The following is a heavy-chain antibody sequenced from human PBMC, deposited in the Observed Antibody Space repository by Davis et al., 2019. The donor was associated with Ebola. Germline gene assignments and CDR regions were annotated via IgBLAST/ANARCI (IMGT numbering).Heavy chain of an antibody. D-gene: IGHD5-18*01. CDR2: ISWNSDSV. V-gene: IGHV3-9*01. J-gene: IGHJ5*02. Sequence: GGSLRLSCVGSGFTFDDYAMHWIRHVPGKGLEWVSSISWNSDSVGYVDSVKGRFTISKDNAKNTLYLQMNGLRADDTAMYYCARDSLRYSAAYGGWLDPWGQGTLVIVSS. CDR3: ARDSLRYSAAYGGWLDP. CDR1: GFTFDDYA.